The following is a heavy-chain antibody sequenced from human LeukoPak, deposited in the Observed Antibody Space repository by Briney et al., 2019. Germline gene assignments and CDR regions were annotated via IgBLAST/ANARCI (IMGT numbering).Heavy chain of an antibody. J-gene: IGHJ4*02. V-gene: IGHV3-74*03. Sequence: GSLRLSGAASGFTFSSYWMHWVRQAPGKGLVWVSRIISDERSTTYADSVKGRFIISRDNAKNRLYLQMHSLRVDDTAVYYCVRDGGTVRDYWGQGTLVTVSS. D-gene: IGHD1-7*01. CDR2: IISDERST. CDR1: GFTFSSYW. CDR3: VRDGGTVRDY.